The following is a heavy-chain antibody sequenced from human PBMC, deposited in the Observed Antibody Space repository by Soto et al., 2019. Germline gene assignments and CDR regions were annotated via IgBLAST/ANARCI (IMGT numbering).Heavy chain of an antibody. CDR1: GFTFSSYA. J-gene: IGHJ4*02. CDR2: ISGSGGST. CDR3: AKSRPGYCSGGSCYGPFGY. D-gene: IGHD2-15*01. Sequence: GGSLRLSCAASGFTFSSYAMSWVRQAPGKGLEWVSAISGSGGSTYYADSVKGRFTISRDNSKNKLYLQMNSLRAEDTAVYYCAKSRPGYCSGGSCYGPFGYWGQGTLVTVSS. V-gene: IGHV3-23*01.